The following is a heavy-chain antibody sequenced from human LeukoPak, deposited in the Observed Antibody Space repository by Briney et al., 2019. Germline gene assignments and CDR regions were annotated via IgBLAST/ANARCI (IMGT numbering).Heavy chain of an antibody. Sequence: GGSLRLSCAASGFTFSSYAMSWVRQAPGKGLEWVSAISGSGGSTYYADSVKGRFTISRDNSKNTLYLQMNSLRAEDTAVYYCAKEGRYCSSTSCPRLIDYWGQGTLVTVSS. J-gene: IGHJ4*02. D-gene: IGHD2-2*01. CDR2: ISGSGGST. CDR1: GFTFSSYA. V-gene: IGHV3-23*01. CDR3: AKEGRYCSSTSCPRLIDY.